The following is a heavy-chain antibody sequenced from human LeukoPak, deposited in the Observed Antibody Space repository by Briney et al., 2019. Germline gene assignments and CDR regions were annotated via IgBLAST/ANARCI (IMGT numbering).Heavy chain of an antibody. D-gene: IGHD2-8*01. V-gene: IGHV3-23*01. CDR3: ARLYCTNGVCYLDY. J-gene: IGHJ4*02. CDR2: ISGSGGST. CDR1: GFTFSSYT. Sequence: GGSLRLSCAASGFTFSSYTMSWVRQAPGKGLEWVSAISGSGGSTYYADSVKGRFTISRDNAKNSLYLQMNSLRAEDTAVYYCARLYCTNGVCYLDYWGQGTLVTVSS.